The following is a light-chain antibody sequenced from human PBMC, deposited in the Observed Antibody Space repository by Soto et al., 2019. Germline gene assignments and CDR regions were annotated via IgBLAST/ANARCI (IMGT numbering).Light chain of an antibody. Sequence: QSVLTQPPSASGTPGQRVTISCSGSSSNIESNYVYWYQQLPGTAPKLLIYGNNQRPSGVPDRFSVSMSGTSASLAISGLRSEDEADYYCAAWDDSLSGRIFGGGTKLTVL. V-gene: IGLV1-47*01. J-gene: IGLJ2*01. CDR2: GNN. CDR3: AAWDDSLSGRI. CDR1: SSNIESNY.